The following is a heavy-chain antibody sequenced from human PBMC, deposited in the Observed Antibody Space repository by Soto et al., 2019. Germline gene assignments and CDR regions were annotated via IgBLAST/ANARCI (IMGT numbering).Heavy chain of an antibody. D-gene: IGHD2-2*01. Sequence: PGGSLRLSCAASGFTFSSYARSWVRQAPGKGLEWVSAISGSGGRTYYADSVKGRFTISRDNSKNTLYLQMNSLRAEDTAVYYCAKDLVPNDLRVTAAAYGMDVSGQGTTVTVSS. V-gene: IGHV3-23*01. J-gene: IGHJ6*02. CDR1: GFTFSSYA. CDR3: AKDLVPNDLRVTAAAYGMDV. CDR2: ISGSGGRT.